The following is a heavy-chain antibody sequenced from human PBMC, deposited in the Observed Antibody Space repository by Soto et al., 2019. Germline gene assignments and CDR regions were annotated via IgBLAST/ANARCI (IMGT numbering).Heavy chain of an antibody. D-gene: IGHD3-3*01. Sequence: PSEPLSLTCTVSGGFISTYFWSWIRQVPGKGPEWIGYIFYNGTPNYNPSLKSRITMSEDTAKNQITLKWNSVTAAYTAVYYCERSPQQIRFLVGLSDPWGPGTQVTVSS. CDR2: IFYNGTP. V-gene: IGHV4-59*01. J-gene: IGHJ5*02. CDR1: GGFISTYF. CDR3: ERSPQQIRFLVGLSDP.